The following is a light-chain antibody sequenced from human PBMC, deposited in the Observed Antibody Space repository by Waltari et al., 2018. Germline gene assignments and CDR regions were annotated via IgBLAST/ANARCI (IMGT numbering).Light chain of an antibody. Sequence: DIVMTQTPLSLHVTLGEPASISCRSSQSLLDSDDGNTYLEWYLQKPGQSQQLLIYEVSNRSSGVPDRFSGSGSDTDFTLKISRVEVDVVGVYYCMQALEFPRTFGQGTKVEIK. CDR1: QSLLDSDDGNTY. CDR2: EVS. V-gene: IGKV2-40*01. CDR3: MQALEFPRT. J-gene: IGKJ1*01.